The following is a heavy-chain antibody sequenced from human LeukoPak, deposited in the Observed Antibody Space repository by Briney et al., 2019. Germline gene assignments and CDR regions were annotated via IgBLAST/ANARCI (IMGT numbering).Heavy chain of an antibody. CDR2: ISYDGSNK. V-gene: IGHV3-30-3*01. J-gene: IGHJ4*02. CDR3: ARDRGAFLTGYSDY. D-gene: IGHD3-9*01. Sequence: PGGSLRLSCAASGFTFSSYAMNWVRQAPGKGLEWVAVISYDGSNKYYADSVKGRFTISRDNSKNTLYLQMNSLRPEDTAVYYCARDRGAFLTGYSDYWGQGTLVTVSS. CDR1: GFTFSSYA.